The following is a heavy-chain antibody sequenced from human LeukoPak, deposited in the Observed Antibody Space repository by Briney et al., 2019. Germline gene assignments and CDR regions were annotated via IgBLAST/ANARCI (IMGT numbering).Heavy chain of an antibody. V-gene: IGHV3-15*01. CDR3: TTRRQDGC. CDR1: GFTFSDAW. J-gene: IGHJ4*02. D-gene: IGHD6-25*01. Sequence: KPGGSLRLSCVGSGFTFSDAWISWVRQAPGKGLEWVSRIKSKIDGGTIDYAAPVKGRFTISRDDSRNTLYLQMNSLKTEDTAVYYCTTRRQDGCWGQGTLVTVS. CDR2: IKSKIDGGTI.